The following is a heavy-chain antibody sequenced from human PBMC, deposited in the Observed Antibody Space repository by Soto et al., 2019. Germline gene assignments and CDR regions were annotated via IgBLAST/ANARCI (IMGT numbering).Heavy chain of an antibody. V-gene: IGHV3-72*01. CDR1: GFVFSEYY. J-gene: IGHJ4*02. D-gene: IGHD5-12*01. Sequence: QLVESGGGLVQPGGSLKLSCVGSGFVFSEYYVDWVRQGPGKGLEWVARSRNRANTYSTQYAPSVKGRFIISRDNSRNSVSLQMNSLKIDDTAVYYCSGSGALTFEFWGPGAPVSVSS. CDR3: SGSGALTFEF. CDR2: SRNRANTYST.